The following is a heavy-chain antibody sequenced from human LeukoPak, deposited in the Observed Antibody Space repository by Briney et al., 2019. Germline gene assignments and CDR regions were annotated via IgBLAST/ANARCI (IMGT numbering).Heavy chain of an antibody. J-gene: IGHJ4*02. D-gene: IGHD3-22*01. CDR3: ARLWGGSSGYYY. Sequence: GGSLRLSCAASGFTFSDYYLSWVRQAPGKGLEWVSFISPSSSYTNYADSVKGRFTISRDNAKNSLYLHMSSLRAEDTAVYYCARLWGGSSGYYYWGQGTLVTVSS. CDR2: ISPSSSYT. CDR1: GFTFSDYY. V-gene: IGHV3-11*03.